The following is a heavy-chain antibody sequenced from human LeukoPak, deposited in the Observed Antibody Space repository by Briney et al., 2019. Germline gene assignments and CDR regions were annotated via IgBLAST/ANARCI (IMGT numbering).Heavy chain of an antibody. V-gene: IGHV3-7*03. D-gene: IGHD3-22*01. J-gene: IGHJ4*02. CDR2: IKHDGSEK. Sequence: GGSLRLSCEASGFTFADAWMSWVRQAPGKGLEWVANIKHDGSEKNYVDSVKGRFTISRDNAKNSLYLQMNSLRAEDTAVYYCATPLDYFDMSDSHQGGDWGQGTLVTVSS. CDR3: ATPLDYFDMSDSHQGGD. CDR1: GFTFADAW.